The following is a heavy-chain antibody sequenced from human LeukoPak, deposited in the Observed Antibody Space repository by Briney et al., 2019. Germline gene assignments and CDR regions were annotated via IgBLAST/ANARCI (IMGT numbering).Heavy chain of an antibody. CDR2: INAGNGDT. Sequence: ASVKVSCKASGYTFTDYAMHWVRQAPGQRLEWMGWINAGNGDTKYSQKFQGRVTITRDTSASTAYMELSSLRSEDTAVYYCARAVDDILTGYYEVFDYWGQGTLVTVSS. J-gene: IGHJ4*02. CDR1: GYTFTDYA. D-gene: IGHD3-9*01. CDR3: ARAVDDILTGYYEVFDY. V-gene: IGHV1-3*01.